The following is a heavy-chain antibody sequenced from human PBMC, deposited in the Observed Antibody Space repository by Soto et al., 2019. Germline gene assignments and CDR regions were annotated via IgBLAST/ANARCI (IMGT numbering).Heavy chain of an antibody. V-gene: IGHV1-69*02. D-gene: IGHD2-21*01. Sequence: QVQLVQSGAEVKKPGSSVKVSCKASGGTFSSYTISWVRQAPGQGREWMGRIIPILGIANYAQKFHGRVTSTAEKATRTAYMELSSLRSEDTAVYYCARVRCGGYFNGHAFDLWGQGTMGTVSS. CDR2: IIPILGIA. J-gene: IGHJ3*01. CDR3: ARVRCGGYFNGHAFDL. CDR1: GGTFSSYT.